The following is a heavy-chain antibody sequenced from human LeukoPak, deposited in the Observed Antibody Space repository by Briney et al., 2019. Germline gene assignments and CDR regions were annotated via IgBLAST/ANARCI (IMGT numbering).Heavy chain of an antibody. CDR2: INPNSGGT. J-gene: IGHJ4*02. D-gene: IGHD5-18*01. V-gene: IGHV1-2*02. CDR3: ARPRGRIQLWELDY. CDR1: GYTFTGYY. Sequence: ASVKVSCKASGYTFTGYYMHWVRQAPGQGLEWMGWINPNSGGTNYAQKFQGRATMTRDTSISTAYMELSRLRSDDTAVYYCARPRGRIQLWELDYWGQGTLVTVSS.